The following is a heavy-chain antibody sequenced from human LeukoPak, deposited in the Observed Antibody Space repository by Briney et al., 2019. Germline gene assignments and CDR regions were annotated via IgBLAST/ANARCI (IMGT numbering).Heavy chain of an antibody. V-gene: IGHV1-8*01. Sequence: ASVKVSCKASGYTFTSYDINWVRQATGQGLEWMGWMNPNSGKTGYAQKFQGRVTMTRNSSISTDYMELSSLRSEDTAVYYCARGYCSSTSCYLYYYYGMDVWGQGTTVTVSS. J-gene: IGHJ6*02. CDR1: GYTFTSYD. D-gene: IGHD2-2*01. CDR2: MNPNSGKT. CDR3: ARGYCSSTSCYLYYYYGMDV.